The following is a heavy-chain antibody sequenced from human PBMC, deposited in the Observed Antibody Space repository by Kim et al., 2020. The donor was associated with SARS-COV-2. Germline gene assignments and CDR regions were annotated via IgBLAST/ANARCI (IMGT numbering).Heavy chain of an antibody. CDR1: GFTFNRAA. CDR3: ANLPYCSHSNCSNY. Sequence: GGSLRLSCAASGFTFNRAAMSWVRQSPGKGLEWLSMIYSGGASTFYADSVKGRFTVSRDNSKNTLYLQLNSLRVEDTAIYYCANLPYCSHSNCSNYWGRGTLVTVSS. D-gene: IGHD2-2*01. CDR2: IYSGGAST. V-gene: IGHV3-23*03. J-gene: IGHJ4*02.